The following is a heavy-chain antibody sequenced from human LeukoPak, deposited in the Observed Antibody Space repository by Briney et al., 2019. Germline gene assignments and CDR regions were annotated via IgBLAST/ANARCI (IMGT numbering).Heavy chain of an antibody. J-gene: IGHJ4*02. V-gene: IGHV5-51*01. CDR3: ARHELSANSGWYVY. Sequence: GGALEISCQGSGYRFTTYRIAWGRQMPGKGLEGVGIIYPGDSETRYSPSFQGQVTISADKSISTAYLQWSSLKASDTAMYYCARHELSANSGWYVYWGQGTLVTGSS. D-gene: IGHD6-19*01. CDR2: IYPGDSET. CDR1: GYRFTTYR.